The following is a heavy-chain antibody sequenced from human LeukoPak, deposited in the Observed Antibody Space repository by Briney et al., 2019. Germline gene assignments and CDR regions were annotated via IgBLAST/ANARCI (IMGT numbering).Heavy chain of an antibody. CDR3: AKNAAPTRYFDWLPIDY. CDR1: GFTFSSYA. V-gene: IGHV3-23*01. Sequence: QPGGSLRLSCAASGFTFSSYAMSWVRQAPGMGLEWVSSTSGSGGSEYYADSVKGRYTISRDNSKNTLYLQMNSLRGEDTAVYYCAKNAAPTRYFDWLPIDYWGQGTLVTVSS. CDR2: TSGSGGSE. D-gene: IGHD3-9*01. J-gene: IGHJ4*02.